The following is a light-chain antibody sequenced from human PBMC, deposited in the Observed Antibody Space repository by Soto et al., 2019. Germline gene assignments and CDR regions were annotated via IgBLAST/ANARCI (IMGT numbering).Light chain of an antibody. CDR1: SSDVGGYNY. Sequence: QSALTQPASVSGSPGQSITISCTGTSSDVGGYNYVSWYQQHPGKAPKLMIYDVSNRPSGVSNRFSGSKYGNTASLTNSVLHAEDEADDYYYSYTCITSHYVFGTGTKLTVL. V-gene: IGLV2-14*01. CDR3: YSYTCITSHYV. CDR2: DVS. J-gene: IGLJ1*01.